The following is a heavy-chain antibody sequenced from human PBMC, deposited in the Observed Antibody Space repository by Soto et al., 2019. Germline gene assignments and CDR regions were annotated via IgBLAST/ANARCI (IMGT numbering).Heavy chain of an antibody. CDR2: IIPIFGTA. CDR1: GGTFSSYA. CDR3: AREGSPSAAFDI. D-gene: IGHD3-10*01. Sequence: SVKVSCKASGGTFSSYAISWVRQAPGQGLEWMGGIIPIFGTANYAQKFQGRVTITADESTSTAYMELSSLRSEDTAVYYCAREGSPSAAFDIWGQGTMVTVSS. J-gene: IGHJ3*02. V-gene: IGHV1-69*13.